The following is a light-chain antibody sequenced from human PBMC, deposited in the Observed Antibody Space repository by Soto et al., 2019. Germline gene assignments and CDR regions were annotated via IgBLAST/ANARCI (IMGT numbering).Light chain of an antibody. CDR1: QTLSKW. CDR3: QQYNSYFWT. Sequence: IPMTPSPCTLSASVGDRVTITCRASQTLSKWLAWYQQKPERPPKLLIYKASSLQSGVPSRFSGSGSGTEFTLTISSLQPDDFATYYCQQYNSYFWTFGQGTKVDIK. J-gene: IGKJ1*01. CDR2: KAS. V-gene: IGKV1-5*03.